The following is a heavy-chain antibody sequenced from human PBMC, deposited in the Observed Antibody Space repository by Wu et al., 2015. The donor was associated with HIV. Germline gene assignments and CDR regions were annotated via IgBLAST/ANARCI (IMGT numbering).Heavy chain of an antibody. CDR2: VSPYNGNT. J-gene: IGHJ4*02. D-gene: IGHD6-19*01. CDR1: GYTFTRYY. V-gene: IGHV1-18*04. CDR3: ARGAVASE. Sequence: QVQLVQSGAEVKKPGASVKVSCKASGYTFTRYYMHWVRQAPGQGLEWMGWVSPYNGNTHFAQKIQGRVSMTIDKSMATAYMELRRLTYGDTAVYYCARGAVASEWGQGTAVTVSS.